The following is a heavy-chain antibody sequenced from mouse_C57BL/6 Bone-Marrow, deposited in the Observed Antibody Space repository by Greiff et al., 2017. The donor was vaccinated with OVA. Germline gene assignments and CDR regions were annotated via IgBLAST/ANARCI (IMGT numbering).Heavy chain of an antibody. CDR1: GYAFSSSW. CDR2: IYPGDGAT. Sequence: VQLQESGPELVKPGASVKISCKASGYAFSSSWMNWVKQRPGKGLEWIGRIYPGDGATNYNGKFKGKATLTADNSSSTVYMQLSSLTSEDSAVYIGASACYSDSRAMDYWGQGTSVTVSS. J-gene: IGHJ4*01. V-gene: IGHV1-82*01. D-gene: IGHD2-12*01. CDR3: ASACYSDSRAMDY.